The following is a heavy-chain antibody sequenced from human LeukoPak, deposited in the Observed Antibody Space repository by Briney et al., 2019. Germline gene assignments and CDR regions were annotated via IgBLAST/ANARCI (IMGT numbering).Heavy chain of an antibody. CDR1: GFTFDDYA. CDR3: ASTQFFYYYDSSGYQPPRDDY. CDR2: ISWNSGSI. J-gene: IGHJ4*02. Sequence: PGGSLRLSCAASGFTFDDYAMHWVRQAPGKGLEWVSGISWNSGSIGYADSVKGRFTISRDNAKNSLYLQMNSLRDEDTAVYYCASTQFFYYYDSSGYQPPRDDYWGQGTLVTVSS. V-gene: IGHV3-9*01. D-gene: IGHD3-22*01.